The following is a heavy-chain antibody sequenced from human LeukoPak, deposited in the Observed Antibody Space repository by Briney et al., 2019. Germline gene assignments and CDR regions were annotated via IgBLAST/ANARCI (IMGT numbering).Heavy chain of an antibody. V-gene: IGHV3-23*01. Sequence: GGSLRLSCAASGFTFSSYAMSWVRQAPGKGREWVSAISGSGGGTYYADSAKDRFTISRDNSKNTLYLQMNSLRAEDTAVYFCAKMGEQLWFPIDSWGQGTLVTVSS. D-gene: IGHD5-18*01. CDR3: AKMGEQLWFPIDS. CDR2: ISGSGGGT. CDR1: GFTFSSYA. J-gene: IGHJ4*02.